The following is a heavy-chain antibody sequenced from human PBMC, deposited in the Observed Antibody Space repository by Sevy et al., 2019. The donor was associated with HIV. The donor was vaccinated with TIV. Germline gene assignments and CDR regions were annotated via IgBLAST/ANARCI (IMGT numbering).Heavy chain of an antibody. V-gene: IGHV3-33*01. CDR3: ARDLEFYDYGDYGPAFMPDY. CDR2: IGLNGVNT. Sequence: GGSLRLSFAASGFTLRPYAFHWVRQPQAKGLGGVAVIGLNGVNTIYPDSVKGRFTISRDIAKNTLHLQMNSLRVEDTAVYYCARDLEFYDYGDYGPAFMPDYWGQGTLVTVSS. CDR1: GFTLRPYA. J-gene: IGHJ4*02. D-gene: IGHD4-17*01.